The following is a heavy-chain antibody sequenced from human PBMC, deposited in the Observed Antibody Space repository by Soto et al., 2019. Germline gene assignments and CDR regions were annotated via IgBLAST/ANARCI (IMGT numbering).Heavy chain of an antibody. CDR2: ISAYNGNT. D-gene: IGHD2-15*01. Sequence: QVQLGQSGAEVKKPGASVKVSCKASGYTFTSYGISWGRQAPGQGLEWMGWISAYNGNTNYAEKLQGRVTMTTDTSTRTAYMELRSLRSDDTAVYYCARDPSNCSGGSCPTRRFDPWGQGTLVTVSS. CDR3: ARDPSNCSGGSCPTRRFDP. CDR1: GYTFTSYG. J-gene: IGHJ5*02. V-gene: IGHV1-18*01.